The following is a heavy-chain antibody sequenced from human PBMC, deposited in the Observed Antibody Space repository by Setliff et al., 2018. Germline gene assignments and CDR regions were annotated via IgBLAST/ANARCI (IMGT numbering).Heavy chain of an antibody. V-gene: IGHV4-61*02. Sequence: SETLSLTCTVTGGSFDSGTHYWSWIRQPAGKVPEWIGLIQGTGNTNYNPSLQSRATISTDTSKNQISLKITSVTAADTALYSCAGTPARGTTWLSPFDYWGQGSQVTVSS. J-gene: IGHJ4*02. CDR1: GGSFDSGTHY. CDR3: AGTPARGTTWLSPFDY. D-gene: IGHD3-9*01. CDR2: IQGTGNT.